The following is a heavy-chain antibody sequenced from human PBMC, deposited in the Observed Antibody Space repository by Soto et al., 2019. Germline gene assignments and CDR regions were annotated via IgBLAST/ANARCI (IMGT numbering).Heavy chain of an antibody. CDR3: ARGAARPHYYYGMDV. D-gene: IGHD6-6*01. CDR2: IYYSGST. V-gene: IGHV4-59*11. J-gene: IGHJ6*02. CDR1: GGSISSHY. Sequence: PSETLSLTCTVSGGSISSHYWSWIRQPPGKGLEWIGYIYYSGSTNYNPSLKSRVTISVDTSKNQFSLKLSSVTAADTAVYYCARGAARPHYYYGMDVWGQGTTVTVSS.